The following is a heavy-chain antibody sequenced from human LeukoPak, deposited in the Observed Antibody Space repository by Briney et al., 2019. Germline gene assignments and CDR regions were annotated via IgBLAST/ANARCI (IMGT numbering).Heavy chain of an antibody. Sequence: PGGSLRLSCAASGFTFSSYSMNWVRQAPGKGLEWVASIRSYSSYIHYADSVKGRFTISRDDAKKSLYLQMDSLRAEDTAVYYCAELGITVIGGVWGKGTTVTISS. CDR2: IRSYSSYI. J-gene: IGHJ6*04. D-gene: IGHD3-10*02. CDR3: AELGITVIGGV. CDR1: GFTFSSYS. V-gene: IGHV3-21*01.